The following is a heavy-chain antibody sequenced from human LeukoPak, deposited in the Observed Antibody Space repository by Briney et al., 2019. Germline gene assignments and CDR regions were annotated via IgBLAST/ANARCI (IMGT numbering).Heavy chain of an antibody. D-gene: IGHD4-17*01. J-gene: IGHJ4*02. Sequence: GGSLRLSCAASGFTFSSYWMSWVRQAPGKGLEWVANIKQDGSEKYYVDSVKGRFTISRDNAKNSLYLQMNSLRSDDTAVYYCARAVRRGITPLDYWGQGTLVTVSS. CDR2: IKQDGSEK. V-gene: IGHV3-7*03. CDR3: ARAVRRGITPLDY. CDR1: GFTFSSYW.